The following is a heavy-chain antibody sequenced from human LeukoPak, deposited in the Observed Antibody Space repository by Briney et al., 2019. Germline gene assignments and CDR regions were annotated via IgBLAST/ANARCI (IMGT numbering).Heavy chain of an antibody. Sequence: EALSLTCAVYGGSFSGYYWSWIRQPPGKGLEWIGEINHSGSTNYNPSLKSRVTISVDTSKNQFSLKLSSVTAADTAVYYCARGYGDFDYWGQGTLVTVSS. CDR3: ARGYGDFDY. CDR2: INHSGST. J-gene: IGHJ4*02. D-gene: IGHD4-17*01. V-gene: IGHV4-34*01. CDR1: GGSFSGYY.